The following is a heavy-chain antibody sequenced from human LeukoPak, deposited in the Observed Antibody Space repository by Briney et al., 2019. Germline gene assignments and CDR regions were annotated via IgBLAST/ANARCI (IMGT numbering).Heavy chain of an antibody. Sequence: SETLSLTCTVSGGSIQNYYWSWIRQPPGKGLEWIGFIYYSGSTNYDPSLKSRVTISVDTSKNQFSLRLSSVTAADTAVYYCARGRVAYYFDYWGQGALVTVSS. J-gene: IGHJ4*02. V-gene: IGHV4-59*01. CDR2: IYYSGST. CDR3: ARGRVAYYFDY. D-gene: IGHD2-15*01. CDR1: GGSIQNYY.